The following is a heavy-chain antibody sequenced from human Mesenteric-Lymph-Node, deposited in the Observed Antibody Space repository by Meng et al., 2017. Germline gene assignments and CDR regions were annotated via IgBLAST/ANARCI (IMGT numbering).Heavy chain of an antibody. CDR2: MNPNSGNT. D-gene: IGHD2-21*02. CDR1: GYTFTSYD. Sequence: ASVKVSCKASGYTFTSYDINWVRQATGQGLEWMGWMNPNSGNTGYAQKFQGRVTMTRNTSISTAYMELSSLRSEDTAVYYCAREGGSAYCGGDCLSAFDIWGQGKMVTVSS. CDR3: AREGGSAYCGGDCLSAFDI. V-gene: IGHV1-8*01. J-gene: IGHJ3*02.